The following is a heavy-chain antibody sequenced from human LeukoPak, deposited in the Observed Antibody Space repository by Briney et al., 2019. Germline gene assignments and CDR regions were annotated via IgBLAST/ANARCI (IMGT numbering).Heavy chain of an antibody. Sequence: SETLSLTCTVSGGSISSGDYSWSWIRQPPGKGLEWIGYIYYSGSTYYNPSLKSRVTISVDTSKNQFSLKLSSVTAADTAVYYCARDLVYCSSTSCHDKYNWFDPWGQGTLVTVSS. V-gene: IGHV4-30-4*01. CDR1: GGSISSGDYS. D-gene: IGHD2-2*01. CDR2: IYYSGST. CDR3: ARDLVYCSSTSCHDKYNWFDP. J-gene: IGHJ5*02.